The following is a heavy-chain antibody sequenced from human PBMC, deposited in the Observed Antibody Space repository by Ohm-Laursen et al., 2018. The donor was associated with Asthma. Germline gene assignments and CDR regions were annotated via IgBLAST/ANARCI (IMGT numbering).Heavy chain of an antibody. CDR2: IVVGSGNT. J-gene: IGHJ6*02. Sequence: ASVKVSCNASGFTFTSSAVQWVRQARGQRLEWIGWIVVGSGNTNYAQKFQERVTITRDMSTSTAYMELSSLRSEDTAVYYCAADTHRGAVVTPYYYYYGMDVWGQGTTVTVSS. CDR3: AADTHRGAVVTPYYYYYGMDV. V-gene: IGHV1-58*01. CDR1: GFTFTSSA. D-gene: IGHD4-23*01.